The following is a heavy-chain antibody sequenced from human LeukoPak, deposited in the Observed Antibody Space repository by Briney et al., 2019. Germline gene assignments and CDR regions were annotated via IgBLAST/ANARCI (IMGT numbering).Heavy chain of an antibody. J-gene: IGHJ6*02. CDR2: ISWNSGSI. Sequence: GRSLRLSCAASGFTFDDYAMHWVRQAPGKGLEWVSGISWNSGSIGYADSVKGRFTISRDNAKNSLYLQMNSLRAEDTALYYCAKDLAVAGTGYYGMDVWGQGTTVTVSS. CDR3: AKDLAVAGTGYYGMDV. CDR1: GFTFDDYA. V-gene: IGHV3-9*01. D-gene: IGHD6-19*01.